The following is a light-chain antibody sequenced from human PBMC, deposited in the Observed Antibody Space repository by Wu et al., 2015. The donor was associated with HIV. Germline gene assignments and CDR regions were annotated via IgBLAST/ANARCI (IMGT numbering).Light chain of an antibody. V-gene: IGKV1-39*01. CDR2: AAS. Sequence: GDRVHHHLRAEVRALAAFKLVSRQKPRERPLNLLIYAASSLQSGVPSRFSGRGSGTDFTLTISSLQPEDFATYYCQQSYSTPWTFGQGTKVEIK. J-gene: IGKJ1*01. CDR1: RALAA. CDR3: QQSYSTPWT.